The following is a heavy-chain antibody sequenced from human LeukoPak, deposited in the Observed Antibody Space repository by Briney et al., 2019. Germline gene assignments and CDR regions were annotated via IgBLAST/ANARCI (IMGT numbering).Heavy chain of an antibody. Sequence: ASVKVSCKASGYTFTSYYMHWVRQAPGQGLEWMGIINPSGGSTSYAQKFQGRVTMTRDTSTSTVYMELSSLRSEDTAVYYCARDLGGYCSGGSCPQGNFDYWGQGTLVTVSS. CDR2: INPSGGST. CDR3: ARDLGGYCSGGSCPQGNFDY. CDR1: GYTFTSYY. D-gene: IGHD2-15*01. V-gene: IGHV1-46*01. J-gene: IGHJ4*02.